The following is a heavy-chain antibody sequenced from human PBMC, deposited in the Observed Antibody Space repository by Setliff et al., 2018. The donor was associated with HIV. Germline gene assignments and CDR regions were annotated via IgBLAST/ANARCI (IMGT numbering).Heavy chain of an antibody. CDR1: GYSISSGYY. V-gene: IGHV4-38-2*01. CDR2: INYSGST. CDR3: VRQAYDLVPFDFQY. Sequence: PSETLSLTCAVSGYSISSGYYWGWIRQPPGKGLEWIGTINYSGSTYYSPSLKSRVIISVDTAKNHLSLNLRSVTAADTAVYHCVRQAYDLVPFDFQYWGQGTLVTVSS. J-gene: IGHJ1*01. D-gene: IGHD3-22*01.